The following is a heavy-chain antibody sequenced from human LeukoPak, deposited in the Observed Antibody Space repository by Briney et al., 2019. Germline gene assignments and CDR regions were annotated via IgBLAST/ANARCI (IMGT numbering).Heavy chain of an antibody. CDR1: GGSINDAS. CDR2: IYHSGGT. CDR3: ARVGTYYRSLDS. D-gene: IGHD3-10*01. J-gene: IGHJ4*02. Sequence: SETLSLTCTVSGGSINDASWNWIRKPPGQGLEWIGYIYHSGGTNYNPSLKSRVTISLDTSKNQFSLKLSSVTAADTTVYYCARVGTYYRSLDSWGQGTLVTVSS. V-gene: IGHV4-59*01.